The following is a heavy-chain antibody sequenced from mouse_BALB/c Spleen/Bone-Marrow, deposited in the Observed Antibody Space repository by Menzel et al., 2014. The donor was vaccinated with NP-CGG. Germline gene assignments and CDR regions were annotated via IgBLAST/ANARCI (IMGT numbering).Heavy chain of an antibody. D-gene: IGHD1-1*01. CDR1: GFNIKDTY. V-gene: IGHV14-3*02. J-gene: IGHJ2*01. CDR3: ANYYYGYYFDS. CDR2: IDPANGNT. Sequence: EVQLQQSEAELVKPGASVKLSCTASGFNIKDTYMHWVKQRPEQGLEWIGRIDPANGNTKYDPKFQGKATITADTSSNTAYLQLSSLTSEDTAVYYCANYYYGYYFDSWGQGTTLTVSS.